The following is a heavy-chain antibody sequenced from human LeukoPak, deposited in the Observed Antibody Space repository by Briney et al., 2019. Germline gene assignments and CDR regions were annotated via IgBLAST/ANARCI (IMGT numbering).Heavy chain of an antibody. CDR3: AKTRGYCSGGTCYCDY. J-gene: IGHJ4*02. V-gene: IGHV3-66*01. Sequence: GGSLRLSCAASEFSVGSNYMTWVRQAPGKGLEWVSLIYSGGSTYYADSVKGRFTISRDNSKNTVYLQMNSLRADDTAVYYCAKTRGYCSGGTCYCDYWGQGTLVTVSS. CDR2: IYSGGST. D-gene: IGHD2-15*01. CDR1: EFSVGSNY.